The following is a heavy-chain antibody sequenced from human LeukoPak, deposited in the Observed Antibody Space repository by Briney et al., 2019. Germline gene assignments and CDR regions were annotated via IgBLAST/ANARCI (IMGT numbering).Heavy chain of an antibody. J-gene: IGHJ6*02. CDR2: INPSGGST. D-gene: IGHD3-22*01. Sequence: ASVKVSCKASGYTFTSYYMHWVRQAPGQGLEWMGIINPSGGSTSYAQKFQGRVTMTRDTSTSIVYMELSSLRSEDTAVYYCARGYDYYDSSGYYSYYYYYYGMDVWGQGTTVTVSS. V-gene: IGHV1-46*01. CDR3: ARGYDYYDSSGYYSYYYYYYGMDV. CDR1: GYTFTSYY.